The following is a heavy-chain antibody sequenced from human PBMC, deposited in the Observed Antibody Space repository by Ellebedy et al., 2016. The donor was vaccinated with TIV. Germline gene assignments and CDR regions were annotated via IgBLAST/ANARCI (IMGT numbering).Heavy chain of an antibody. CDR3: ARDRGSYAFDF. Sequence: AASVNVSCKASGYTFTNYYMHWVRPPPGQGLGWMGIINPSGGSTSYAQKFQGRVTMTRDTSTSTIYMDLSSLRSEDTAVYYCARDRGSYAFDFWGQGTLVTVSS. V-gene: IGHV1-46*01. CDR2: INPSGGST. J-gene: IGHJ4*02. D-gene: IGHD1-26*01. CDR1: GYTFTNYY.